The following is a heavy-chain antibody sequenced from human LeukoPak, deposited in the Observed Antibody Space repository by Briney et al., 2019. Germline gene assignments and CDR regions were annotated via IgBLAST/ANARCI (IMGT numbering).Heavy chain of an antibody. CDR2: ISSRSYDI. J-gene: IGHJ3*02. CDR3: ARSRMGVAGTVREFDR. V-gene: IGHV3-21*06. D-gene: IGHD1-1*01. Sequence: GGSLRLSCEGTGFDFSSYSMNWVRQAPGKGLEWLSYISSRSYDIYYADSGKGRFTISRDNEKNSMYLQMSSLRVEDTAMYYCARSRMGVAGTVREFDRWGPGTMVTVS. CDR1: GFDFSSYS.